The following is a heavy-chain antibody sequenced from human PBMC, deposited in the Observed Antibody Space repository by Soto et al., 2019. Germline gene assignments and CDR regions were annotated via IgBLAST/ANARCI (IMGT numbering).Heavy chain of an antibody. CDR2: IYYSGST. D-gene: IGHD4-17*01. CDR3: ARPDYGDYGWYFDL. CDR1: GGSISSSSYY. J-gene: IGHJ2*01. V-gene: IGHV4-39*01. Sequence: KLSETLSLTCTVSGGSISSSSYYWGWIRQPPGKGLEWIGSIYYSGSTYYNPSLKSRVTISVDTSKNQFSLKLSSVTAADTAVYYCARPDYGDYGWYFDLWGRGTLVTVSS.